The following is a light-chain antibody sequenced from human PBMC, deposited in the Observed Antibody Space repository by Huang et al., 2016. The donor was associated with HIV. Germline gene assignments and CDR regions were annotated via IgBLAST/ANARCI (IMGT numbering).Light chain of an antibody. J-gene: IGKJ3*01. V-gene: IGKV3-15*01. CDR2: GAS. Sequence: EILMTQSPATLSVSPGERATLSCRASQSVNSNLAWYQQKPGQAPRLLIYGASTRATGIPARFSGSGSGTEFTLTISSLQSEDFAVYYCQQYNNWPLTFGPGTKVDIK. CDR1: QSVNSN. CDR3: QQYNNWPLT.